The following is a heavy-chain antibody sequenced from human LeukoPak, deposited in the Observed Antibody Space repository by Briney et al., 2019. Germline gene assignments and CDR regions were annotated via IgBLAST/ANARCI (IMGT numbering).Heavy chain of an antibody. D-gene: IGHD2-2*01. CDR2: ISGSGGAI. Sequence: PGGSLRLSCATSGFTFSTYEMNWVRRAPGKGLEWVSHISGSGGAIYYADSVKGRFTISRDNAKNSLYLQMNSLRAEDTAVYYCARRYCSSTSCTLDYWGQGTLVTVSS. CDR3: ARRYCSSTSCTLDY. J-gene: IGHJ4*02. V-gene: IGHV3-48*03. CDR1: GFTFSTYE.